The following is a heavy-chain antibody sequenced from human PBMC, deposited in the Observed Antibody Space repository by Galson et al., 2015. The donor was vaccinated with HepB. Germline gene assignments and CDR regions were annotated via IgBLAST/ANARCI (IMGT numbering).Heavy chain of an antibody. CDR2: IDWGDDK. CDR1: GFSLSTSGMC. Sequence: VKPTQTLTLTCTFSGFSLSTSGMCVSWIRQPPGKALEWLARIDWGDDKYYSTSLKTRLTISKDTSKNQVVLTMTNMDPVDTATYDCARILDYYDSSDEEGAFDIWGQGTMVTVSS. CDR3: ARILDYYDSSDEEGAFDI. V-gene: IGHV2-70*11. D-gene: IGHD3-22*01. J-gene: IGHJ3*02.